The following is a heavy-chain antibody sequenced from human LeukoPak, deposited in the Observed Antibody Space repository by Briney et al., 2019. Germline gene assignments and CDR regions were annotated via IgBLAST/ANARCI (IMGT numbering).Heavy chain of an antibody. D-gene: IGHD1-26*01. V-gene: IGHV3-30*14. CDR1: GFTFSSYA. CDR3: ARRSGSYSGAFDV. Sequence: PGRSLRLSCAASGFTFSSYAMHWVRQAPGKGLEWVAVISYDGSNKYYADSVKGRFTISRDNSKDTLYLQMNSLRAEDTAVYYCARRSGSYSGAFDVWGQGTMVAVSS. J-gene: IGHJ3*01. CDR2: ISYDGSNK.